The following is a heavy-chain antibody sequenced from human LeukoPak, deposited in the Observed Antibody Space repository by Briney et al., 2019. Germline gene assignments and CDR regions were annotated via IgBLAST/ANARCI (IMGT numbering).Heavy chain of an antibody. J-gene: IGHJ4*01. CDR3: AKRINGAYYSLLDF. CDR2: IRNDGTSK. Sequence: GGSLRLSCAASGFTFSTYGMHWVRQAPGKGLEWVAFIRNDGTSKYYADSAKGRFTVSRDNSKNTVYLQMNSLRPDDTAVYYCAKRINGAYYSLLDFWGQGTLVTVYS. CDR1: GFTFSTYG. V-gene: IGHV3-30*02. D-gene: IGHD7-27*01.